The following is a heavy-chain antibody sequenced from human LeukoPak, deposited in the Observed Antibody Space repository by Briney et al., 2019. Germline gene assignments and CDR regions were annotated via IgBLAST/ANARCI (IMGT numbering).Heavy chain of an antibody. Sequence: SETLSLTCTVSGGSISSGDYYWSWIRQPPGKGLEWIGYIYYSGSTYYNPSLKSRVTISVDTSKNQFSLRLSSVTAADTAVYYCARRNYYYDSSGYYPAVYYFDYWGQGTLVTVSS. V-gene: IGHV4-30-4*01. D-gene: IGHD3-22*01. CDR3: ARRNYYYDSSGYYPAVYYFDY. CDR2: IYYSGST. CDR1: GGSISSGDYY. J-gene: IGHJ4*02.